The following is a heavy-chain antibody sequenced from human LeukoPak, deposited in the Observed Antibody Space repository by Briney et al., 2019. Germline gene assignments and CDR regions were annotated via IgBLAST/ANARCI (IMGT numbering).Heavy chain of an antibody. CDR2: VSCDGSKQ. J-gene: IGHJ1*01. Sequence: GGSLRLSCAASGFSFSTYGMFWVRRAPGKGLEWVGVVSCDGSKQYYADSVKGRFTISRDNSKNTLYVQMDGLRVEDTAVYYCAKGEFWTGIGEFFLYWGQGTLVTVSS. V-gene: IGHV3-30*02. CDR1: GFSFSTYG. CDR3: AKGEFWTGIGEFFLY. D-gene: IGHD3/OR15-3a*01.